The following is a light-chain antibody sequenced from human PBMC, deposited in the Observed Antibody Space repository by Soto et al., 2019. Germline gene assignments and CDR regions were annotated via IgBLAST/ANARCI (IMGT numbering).Light chain of an antibody. J-gene: IGKJ2*01. Sequence: EIVLTQSPGTLSLSPGERATLSCRASQSVSSSYLAWYQQKPGQAPRLLIYGASIRATGIPDRFSGSGSGTDFTLTISRLEPEDVAVYYCQEYGSSPMYTFGQGTKVEIK. CDR1: QSVSSSY. CDR3: QEYGSSPMYT. CDR2: GAS. V-gene: IGKV3-20*01.